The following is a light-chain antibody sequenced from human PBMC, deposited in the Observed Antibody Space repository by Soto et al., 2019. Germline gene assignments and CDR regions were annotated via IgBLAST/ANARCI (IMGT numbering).Light chain of an antibody. CDR2: GAS. Sequence: ENVLTQSPGTLSLSPGERATLSYRASQSISSDVDWYQQKPGQAPRLIIYGASTTATGIPARFSGSGSGTEFTLTISSLQSEDFAVYNCQQYNKWPRTFGQGTKVDIK. CDR3: QQYNKWPRT. V-gene: IGKV3-15*01. CDR1: QSISSD. J-gene: IGKJ2*01.